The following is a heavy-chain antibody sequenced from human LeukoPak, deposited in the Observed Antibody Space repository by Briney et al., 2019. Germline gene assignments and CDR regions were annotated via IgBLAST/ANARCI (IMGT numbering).Heavy chain of an antibody. J-gene: IGHJ6*02. CDR2: ISGYNGNT. CDR3: ARNYDSSGYYYYGLDV. Sequence: ASVKVSCKSSGYTFTNYGIIWVRQAPGQGLEWMGWISGYNGNTNHAQKLQGRVSMTTDTSTSTAYMELRSLRSDDTAVYYCARNYDSSGYYYYGLDVWGHGTTVTVSS. CDR1: GYTFTNYG. D-gene: IGHD3-22*01. V-gene: IGHV1-18*01.